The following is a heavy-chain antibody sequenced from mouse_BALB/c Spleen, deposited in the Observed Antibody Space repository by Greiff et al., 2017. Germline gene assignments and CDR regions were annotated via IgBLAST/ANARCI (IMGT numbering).Heavy chain of an antibody. V-gene: IGHV5-6-5*01. D-gene: IGHD2-14*01. J-gene: IGHJ3*01. Sequence: EVMLVESGGGLVKPGGSLKLSCAASGFTFSSYAMSWVRQTPEKRLEWVASISSGGSTYYPDSVKGRFTISRDNARNILYLQMSSLRSEDTAMYYCARGKDYRYAWFAYWGQGTLVTVSA. CDR3: ARGKDYRYAWFAY. CDR1: GFTFSSYA. CDR2: ISSGGST.